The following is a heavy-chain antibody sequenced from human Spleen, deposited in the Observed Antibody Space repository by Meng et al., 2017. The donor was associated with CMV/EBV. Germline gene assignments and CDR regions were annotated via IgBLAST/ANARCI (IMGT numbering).Heavy chain of an antibody. Sequence: GGSLRLFCAASGFTFNNYGMHWGRQAPGKGLEWVAFIRYDGTNKFYGGSVKGRVTISRDNSNTTLCRQMNSLRADDTAVYFCAKGDRYASESYFDAWGQGTLVTVSS. CDR2: IRYDGTNK. V-gene: IGHV3-30*02. J-gene: IGHJ4*02. D-gene: IGHD3-16*01. CDR3: AKGDRYASESYFDA. CDR1: GFTFNNYG.